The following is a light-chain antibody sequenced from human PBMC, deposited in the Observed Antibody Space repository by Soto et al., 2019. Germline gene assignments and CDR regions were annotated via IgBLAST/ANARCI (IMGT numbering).Light chain of an antibody. V-gene: IGLV2-14*03. CDR2: DVT. CDR1: SSDVGSYNY. CDR3: TSYRRSTTLV. Sequence: QSALTQPASVSGSPGQSITISCTGTSSDVGSYNYVSWYRQYTGKAPKLLIYDVTNRPSGVSNRFSGSKSGNTVSLTISGLQAEDEADYYCTSYRRSTTLVFGGGTKLTVL. J-gene: IGLJ2*01.